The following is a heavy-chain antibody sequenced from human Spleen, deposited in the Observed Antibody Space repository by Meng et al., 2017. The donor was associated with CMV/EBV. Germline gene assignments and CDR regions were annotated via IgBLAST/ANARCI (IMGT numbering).Heavy chain of an antibody. D-gene: IGHD6-19*01. Sequence: GESLKISCAASGFTFSSYSMNWVRQAPGKGLEWVSSISSSSSYIYYADSVKGRFTISRDNAKNSLYLQMNSLRAEDTAVYYCAGDSRQWDAFDIWGQGTMVTVSS. V-gene: IGHV3-21*01. CDR3: AGDSRQWDAFDI. CDR2: ISSSSSYI. J-gene: IGHJ3*02. CDR1: GFTFSSYS.